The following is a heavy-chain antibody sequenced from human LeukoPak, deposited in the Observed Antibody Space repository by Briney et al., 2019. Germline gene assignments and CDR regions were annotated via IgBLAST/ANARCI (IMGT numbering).Heavy chain of an antibody. D-gene: IGHD3-22*01. Sequence: GGSLRLSCAASGFTFSSYWMSWVRQAPGKGLEWVANIKQDGSEKYYVDSVKGRFTISRDNAKNSLYLQMNSLRAEDTAVYCCARYYYDSSGYYRPNFDYWGQGPLVTVSS. J-gene: IGHJ4*02. CDR3: ARYYYDSSGYYRPNFDY. CDR2: IKQDGSEK. V-gene: IGHV3-7*01. CDR1: GFTFSSYW.